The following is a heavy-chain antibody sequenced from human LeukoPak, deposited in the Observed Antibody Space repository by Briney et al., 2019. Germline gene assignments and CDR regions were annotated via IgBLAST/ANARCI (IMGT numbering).Heavy chain of an antibody. CDR1: RFTFSNYG. J-gene: IGHJ3*02. CDR3: AREGGTPQAFDI. Sequence: GGSLRLSCAASRFTFSNYGVNWVRQAPGKGLEWVSYINSRSSTIYYADSVRGRFTISRDNAKNSLYLQMNSLKAEDTAIYYCAREGGTPQAFDIWGQGKMVTVSS. V-gene: IGHV3-48*01. CDR2: INSRSSTI. D-gene: IGHD1-14*01.